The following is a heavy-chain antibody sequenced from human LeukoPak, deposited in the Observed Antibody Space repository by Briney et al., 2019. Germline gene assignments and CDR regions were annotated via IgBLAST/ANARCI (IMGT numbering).Heavy chain of an antibody. Sequence: SQTLSLTCTVSGGSISSEDYCWRWVRQHPGKGLEWIAYTYYSGSAYYSPSLKSRVSISVDTSKNQFSLKLSSVTAADTAVYYCARSPSKKTVGSYFDCWGQGGLVTVSS. V-gene: IGHV4-31*03. J-gene: IGHJ4*02. CDR1: GGSISSEDYC. CDR2: TYYSGSA. CDR3: ARSPSKKTVGSYFDC. D-gene: IGHD4-23*01.